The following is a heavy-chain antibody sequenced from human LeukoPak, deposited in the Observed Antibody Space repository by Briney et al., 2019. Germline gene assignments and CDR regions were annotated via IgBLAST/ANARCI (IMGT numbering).Heavy chain of an antibody. Sequence: GGSLRLSCAASGFTVSSNYMSWVRQAPGKGLEWVSVIYSGGRTYYADSVKGRFTISRHNSKNTLYLQMNSLRAEDTAVYHCAREIYDSSGYYYEGAFDYWGQGTLVTVSS. CDR2: IYSGGRT. J-gene: IGHJ4*02. CDR1: GFTVSSNY. CDR3: AREIYDSSGYYYEGAFDY. D-gene: IGHD3-22*01. V-gene: IGHV3-53*04.